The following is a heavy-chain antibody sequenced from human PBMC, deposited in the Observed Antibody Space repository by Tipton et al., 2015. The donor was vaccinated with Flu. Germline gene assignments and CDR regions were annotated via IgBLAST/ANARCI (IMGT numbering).Heavy chain of an antibody. CDR3: ARVGSSGCYDY. CDR1: GYTFTSYY. Sequence: QLVQSGAEVKKPGASVKVSCKASGYTFTSYYMHWVRQAPGQGLEWMGINNPSGGSTSYAQKFQGRVTMTRDTSTSTVYMELSSLRSEDTAVYYCARVGSSGCYDYWGQGTLVTVSS. V-gene: IGHV1-46*01. D-gene: IGHD6-19*01. J-gene: IGHJ4*02. CDR2: NNPSGGST.